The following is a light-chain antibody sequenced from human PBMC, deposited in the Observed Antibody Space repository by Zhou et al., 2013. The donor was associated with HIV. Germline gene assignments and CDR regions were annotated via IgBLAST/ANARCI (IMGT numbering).Light chain of an antibody. CDR2: KAS. J-gene: IGKJ2*01. Sequence: DIQMTQSPSTLSASIGDRVTITCRASQNIGSWLAWYQQKPGKAPEFLIYKASSLESGVPSRFSGSGSGTEFTLTISSLQPDDFATYYCQQYNSYSYTFGLGDQAGDQ. CDR3: QQYNSYSYT. CDR1: QNIGSW. V-gene: IGKV1-5*03.